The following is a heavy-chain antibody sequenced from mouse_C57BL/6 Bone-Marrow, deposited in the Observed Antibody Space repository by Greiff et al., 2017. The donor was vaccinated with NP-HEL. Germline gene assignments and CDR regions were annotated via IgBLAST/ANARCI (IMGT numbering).Heavy chain of an antibody. V-gene: IGHV1-26*01. J-gene: IGHJ4*01. CDR2: INPNNGGT. D-gene: IGHD2-4*01. CDR1: GYTFTDYY. CDR3: ARSGGLRRGYYAMDY. Sequence: VQLQQSGPELVKPGASVKISCKASGYTFTDYYMNWVKQSHGKSLEWIGDINPNNGGTSYNQKFKGKATLTVDKSSSTAYMELRSLTSEDSAVYYCARSGGLRRGYYAMDYWGQGTSVTVSS.